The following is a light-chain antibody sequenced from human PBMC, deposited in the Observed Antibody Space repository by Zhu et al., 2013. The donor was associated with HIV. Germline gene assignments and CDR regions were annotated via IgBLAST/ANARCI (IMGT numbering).Light chain of an antibody. V-gene: IGKV3-15*01. CDR1: QSVSTN. CDR3: QHYDRRLFT. CDR2: GAS. J-gene: IGKJ3*01. Sequence: ELVMTQSPATLSVSPGERVTLSCRASQSVSTNLAWYQHKPGQAPRLLIYGASTRATGVPARISGSGSGTEFTLTISSLQSEDFAIYYCQHYDRRLFTFGPGTKVDIK.